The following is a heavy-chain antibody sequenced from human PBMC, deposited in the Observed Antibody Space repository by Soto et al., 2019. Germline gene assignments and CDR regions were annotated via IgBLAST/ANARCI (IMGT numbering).Heavy chain of an antibody. Sequence: QMRLQESGSGLVKPSQTLSLTCAVSGGSISSGGYAWNWIRQPPGKGLEWIGYIYHSGYTSYNPSLTNRVTISVDTSKNQFSLTLSFVPAADTAVYSCARDSLTGNYVAPWGQGTLVTASS. D-gene: IGHD1-7*01. CDR2: IYHSGYT. CDR1: GGSISSGGYA. J-gene: IGHJ5*02. CDR3: ARDSLTGNYVAP. V-gene: IGHV4-30-2*01.